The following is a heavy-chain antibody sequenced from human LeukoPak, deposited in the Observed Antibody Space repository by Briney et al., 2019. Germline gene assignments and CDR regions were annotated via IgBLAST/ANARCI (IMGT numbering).Heavy chain of an antibody. J-gene: IGHJ4*02. V-gene: IGHV4-38-2*02. CDR1: GYSIRNGYN. CDR3: ARDPKAYYDFWSGYEYYNYFDY. Sequence: PSETLSLTCTVSGYSIRNGYNWGWIRLSPGKGLERLGSIYQSGSTYDNPSLKSRVTLSIDTSKNQFSLKLRGVTAADTAVYYCARDPKAYYDFWSGYEYYNYFDYWGQGTLVTVSS. D-gene: IGHD3-3*01. CDR2: IYQSGST.